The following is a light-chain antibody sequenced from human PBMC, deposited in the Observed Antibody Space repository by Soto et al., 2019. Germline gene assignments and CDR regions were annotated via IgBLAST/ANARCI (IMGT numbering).Light chain of an antibody. CDR2: AAS. Sequence: DIQMTQSPSSLSASVGDRVFITCRASQDIANFLAWYQQKPGRVPTLLIYAASTLQSGVPSRFSGSASGTDFTLTISSLQPEDVATYYCKKYNSPPRTFGQGTKVDIK. CDR3: KKYNSPPRT. CDR1: QDIANF. V-gene: IGKV1-27*01. J-gene: IGKJ1*01.